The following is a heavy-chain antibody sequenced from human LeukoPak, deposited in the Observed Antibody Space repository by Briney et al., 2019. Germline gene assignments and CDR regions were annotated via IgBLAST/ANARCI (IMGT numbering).Heavy chain of an antibody. D-gene: IGHD6-13*01. V-gene: IGHV4-39*07. CDR1: GGSISSSSYY. Sequence: SETLSLTCTVSGGSISSSSYYWGWIRQPPGKGLEGIGSIYYSGSTYYNPSLKSRVTISVDTSKNQFSLKLSSVTAADTAVYYCARAKQWIAAAADNWFDPWGQGTLVTVSS. J-gene: IGHJ5*02. CDR2: IYYSGST. CDR3: ARAKQWIAAAADNWFDP.